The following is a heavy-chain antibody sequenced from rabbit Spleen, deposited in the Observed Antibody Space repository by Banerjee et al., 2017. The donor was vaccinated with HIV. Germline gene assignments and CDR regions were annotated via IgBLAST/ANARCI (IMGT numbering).Heavy chain of an antibody. Sequence: QSLEESGGDLVKPGASLTLTCTASGVSFSFNSYMCWVRQTPGKGLEWIACIDAGVKGTTYYASWAKGRFAISKTSSTTVTLQMTRLTAADTATYFCASDTSSSFSSYGMDLWAQGPWSPS. J-gene: IGHJ6*01. D-gene: IGHD1-1*01. CDR2: IDAGVKGTT. CDR3: ASDTSSSFSSYGMDL. V-gene: IGHV1S40*01. CDR1: GVSFSFNSY.